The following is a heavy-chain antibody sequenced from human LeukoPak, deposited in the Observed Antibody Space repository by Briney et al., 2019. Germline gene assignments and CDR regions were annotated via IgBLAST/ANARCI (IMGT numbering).Heavy chain of an antibody. CDR3: ATKGVSSSSSFDY. Sequence: GGSLRLSCAASGFTFSSYAMSWVRQAPGKGLEWVSAISGSGGSTYYADSVKGRFTVSRDNSKNTLYLQMNSLRAEDTAVYYCATKGVSSSSSFDYWGQGTLVTVSS. V-gene: IGHV3-23*01. D-gene: IGHD6-13*01. J-gene: IGHJ4*02. CDR2: ISGSGGST. CDR1: GFTFSSYA.